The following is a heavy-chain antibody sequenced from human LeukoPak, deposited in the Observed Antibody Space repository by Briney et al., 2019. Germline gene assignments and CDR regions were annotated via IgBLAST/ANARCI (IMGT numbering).Heavy chain of an antibody. Sequence: GESLRLSCAASGFTFSVYWMSWVRQPPGRGLEWVANIKNDGSEKYYVDSVKGRFTISRDNAKNSLYLQMNGLRAEDTAVYYCARVGTAEGTLEDYWGQGTLVTVSS. CDR2: IKNDGSEK. CDR3: ARVGTAEGTLEDY. D-gene: IGHD6-13*01. J-gene: IGHJ4*02. CDR1: GFTFSVYW. V-gene: IGHV3-7*01.